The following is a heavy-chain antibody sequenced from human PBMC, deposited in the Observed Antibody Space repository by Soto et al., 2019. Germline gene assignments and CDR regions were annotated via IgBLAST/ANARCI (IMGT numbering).Heavy chain of an antibody. CDR3: ARGIFSQEYCSSTSCYWILDY. V-gene: IGHV1-69*13. D-gene: IGHD2-2*01. J-gene: IGHJ4*02. CDR1: GGTFSSYA. Sequence: ASVKVSCKASGGTFSSYAISWGRQAPGQGLEWMGGIIPIFGTANYAQKFQGRVTITADESTSTAYMELSSLRSEDTAVYYCARGIFSQEYCSSTSCYWILDYWGQGTLVAAPQ. CDR2: IIPIFGTA.